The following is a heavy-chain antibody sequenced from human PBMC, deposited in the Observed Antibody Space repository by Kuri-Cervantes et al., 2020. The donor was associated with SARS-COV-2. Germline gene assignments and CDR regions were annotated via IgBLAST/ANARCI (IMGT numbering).Heavy chain of an antibody. V-gene: IGHV1-24*01. CDR3: ATGQALTTNYFDY. CDR2: FDPEDGET. D-gene: IGHD4-17*01. CDR1: GYTLTELS. J-gene: IGHJ4*02. Sequence: ASVNVSRKVSGYTLTELSMHWMRQAPGKGLEWMGGFDPEDGETIYAQKLQGRVTMTEDTSTDTAYMELSSLRSEDTAVYYCATGQALTTNYFDYWGQGTLVTVSS.